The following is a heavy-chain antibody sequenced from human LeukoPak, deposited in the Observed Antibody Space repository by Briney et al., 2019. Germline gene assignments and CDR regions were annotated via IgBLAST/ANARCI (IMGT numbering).Heavy chain of an antibody. D-gene: IGHD6-25*01. CDR3: AKDIRRYSSGDY. Sequence: GGTLTLSCAASGLTFSSYAMSWVRQAPGKGLEWVSAISGSGGSTYYADPVKGRFTISRDNSKNTLYLQMNSLSAEDTAVYSCAKDIRRYSSGDYWGQGTLVTVSS. V-gene: IGHV3-23*01. CDR1: GLTFSSYA. CDR2: ISGSGGST. J-gene: IGHJ4*02.